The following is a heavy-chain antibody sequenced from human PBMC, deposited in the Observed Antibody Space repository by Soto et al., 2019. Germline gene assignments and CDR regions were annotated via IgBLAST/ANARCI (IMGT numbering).Heavy chain of an antibody. CDR2: ISNDGSNR. CDR3: AKDLRYNWNDAFDY. Sequence: GGSLRLSCAASGFTFKTYGMHWVRQAPGKGLEWVAFISNDGSNRKYADSVKGRYTISRDNSKNTLFLQINSLRAEDTAVYYCAKDLRYNWNDAFDYWGQGTLVTVSS. CDR1: GFTFKTYG. D-gene: IGHD1-20*01. V-gene: IGHV3-30*18. J-gene: IGHJ4*02.